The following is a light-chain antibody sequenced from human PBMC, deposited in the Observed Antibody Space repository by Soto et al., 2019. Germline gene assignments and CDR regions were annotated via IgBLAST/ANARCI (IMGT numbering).Light chain of an antibody. CDR3: QQYGSSLLFT. CDR2: GAS. CDR1: QSVRSSY. Sequence: EIVLTQSPGTLSLSPGERATLSCRASQSVRSSYLAWYQQKPGQAPRLLIYGASSRATGIPDRFSGSGSGTDFTLTSSRLEPEDFAVYYCQQYGSSLLFTFGPGTKVDIK. V-gene: IGKV3-20*01. J-gene: IGKJ3*01.